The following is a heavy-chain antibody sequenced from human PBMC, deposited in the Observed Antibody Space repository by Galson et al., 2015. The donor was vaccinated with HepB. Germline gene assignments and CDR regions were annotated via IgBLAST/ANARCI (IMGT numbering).Heavy chain of an antibody. V-gene: IGHV1-2*02. D-gene: IGHD2-2*01. Sequence: SVKVSCKASGYTFTDYYIHWVRQAPGQGLEWVGWINPKSGGTKYAQKFQGRVTMARHTSISTAYMELSRLRSDDTAVYYCVRFPYCSNTTCYLDYWGQGTLVTVSS. CDR2: INPKSGGT. CDR1: GYTFTDYY. J-gene: IGHJ4*02. CDR3: VRFPYCSNTTCYLDY.